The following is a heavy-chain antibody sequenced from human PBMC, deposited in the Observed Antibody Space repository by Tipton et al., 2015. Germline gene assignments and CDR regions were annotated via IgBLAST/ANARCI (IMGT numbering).Heavy chain of an antibody. CDR3: ARDRGYDPLWGVLRFDAFDM. CDR2: INQDGTEK. D-gene: IGHD3-16*01. Sequence: SLRLSCAASGFLFNTYCMTWVRQAPGKGLEWVANINQDGTEKFYVDSVKGRFTISRDDGENSLYLQMNRLRDEDTAVYYCARDRGYDPLWGVLRFDAFDMWGQGTKVTVSS. J-gene: IGHJ3*02. CDR1: GFLFNTYC. V-gene: IGHV3-7*01.